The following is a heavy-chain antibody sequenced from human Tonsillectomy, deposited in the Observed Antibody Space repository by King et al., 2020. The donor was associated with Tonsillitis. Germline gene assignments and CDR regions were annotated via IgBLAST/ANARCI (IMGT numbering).Heavy chain of an antibody. CDR3: AREDYGDYPY. Sequence: VQLQESGPGLVKPSQTLALTCSVSGGSINSAYYYWTWIRQPAGKGLEWIGRISASGSTSSNPSLQSRVAISLDTSKNQFSLKLSSVTAADTAVYYCAREDYGDYPYWGQGALVTVSS. CDR2: ISASGST. J-gene: IGHJ4*02. D-gene: IGHD4-17*01. V-gene: IGHV4-61*02. CDR1: GGSINSAYYY.